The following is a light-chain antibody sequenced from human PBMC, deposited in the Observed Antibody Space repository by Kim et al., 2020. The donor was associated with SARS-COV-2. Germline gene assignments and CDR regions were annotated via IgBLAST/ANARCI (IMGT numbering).Light chain of an antibody. J-gene: IGLJ3*02. V-gene: IGLV1-40*01. CDR1: SSNIGAGYD. Sequence: QRVTISCTRSSSNIGAGYDVHWYQQLPGTAPKLLIYCNSNRPSGVPDRFSGSKSGTSGSLAITGLQAEDEADYYCQSYDSSLRGSVFGGGTKLTVL. CDR2: CNS. CDR3: QSYDSSLRGSV.